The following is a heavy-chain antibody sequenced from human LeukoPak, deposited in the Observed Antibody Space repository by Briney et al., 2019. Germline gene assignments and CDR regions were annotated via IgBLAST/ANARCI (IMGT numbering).Heavy chain of an antibody. Sequence: SETLSLTCTVSYGSINSYYWSWIRQPPGKGLEWIGYISYSGSTNYNPSLKSRLTISIDTSKNQFSLKLRSVTAADTAIYYCARQGYDILTGYIDAFDIWGQGTMVTVSS. CDR1: YGSINSYY. J-gene: IGHJ3*02. CDR2: ISYSGST. D-gene: IGHD3-9*01. V-gene: IGHV4-59*08. CDR3: ARQGYDILTGYIDAFDI.